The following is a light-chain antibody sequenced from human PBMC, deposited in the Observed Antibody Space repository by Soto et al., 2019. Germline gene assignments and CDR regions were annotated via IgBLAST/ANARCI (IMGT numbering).Light chain of an antibody. Sequence: SLLTQPPCVSGARGQRCPLSCTGSNSNIGADYAVHWYQQLPGTAPKLLLTGDTIRPSGVPDRFSGSKYGASASLAITDLQAEDEADYYCKSYDSRLSGYVFGTGTKVTVL. V-gene: IGLV1-40*01. CDR1: NSNIGADYA. CDR2: GDT. J-gene: IGLJ1*01. CDR3: KSYDSRLSGYV.